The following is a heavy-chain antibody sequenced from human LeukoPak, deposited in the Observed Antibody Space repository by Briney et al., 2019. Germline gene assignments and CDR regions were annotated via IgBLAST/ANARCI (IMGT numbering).Heavy chain of an antibody. Sequence: GGSLRLSCAASGFTFSSYAMSSVRQAPGKGLEWVSAISGTGGTTYFADSVKGRFTISRDNSKNTLYLQMNSLRAEDTAVYYCEKAGDCSSTSCYPFDPWGQGALVTVSS. CDR2: ISGTGGTT. CDR1: GFTFSSYA. CDR3: EKAGDCSSTSCYPFDP. V-gene: IGHV3-23*01. J-gene: IGHJ5*02. D-gene: IGHD2-2*01.